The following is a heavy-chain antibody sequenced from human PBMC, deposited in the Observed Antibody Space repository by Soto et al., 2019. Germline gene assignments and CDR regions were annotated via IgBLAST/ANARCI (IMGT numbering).Heavy chain of an antibody. CDR3: ARDQGSDSSGWLYYGMDV. J-gene: IGHJ6*02. D-gene: IGHD6-19*01. CDR1: GFTFSSYA. Sequence: LRLSCAASGFTFSSYAMHWVRQAPGKGLEWVAVISYDGSNKYYADSVKGRFTISRDNSKNTLYLQMNSLRAEDTAVYYCARDQGSDSSGWLYYGMDVWGQGTTVTVSS. V-gene: IGHV3-30-3*01. CDR2: ISYDGSNK.